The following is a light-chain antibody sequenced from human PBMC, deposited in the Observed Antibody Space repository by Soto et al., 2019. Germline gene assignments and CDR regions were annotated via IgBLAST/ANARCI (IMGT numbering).Light chain of an antibody. Sequence: QSVLAQPPSASGTPGQTVTISCSGSSSTIGSNTVTWYQHLPGTAPKLLIYRNNQRPSGVPDRFSGSKSGTSASLAISGLQSDDEADYYCAVWDDSLNGRVFGTGTKVTVL. CDR2: RNN. V-gene: IGLV1-44*01. CDR1: SSTIGSNT. J-gene: IGLJ1*01. CDR3: AVWDDSLNGRV.